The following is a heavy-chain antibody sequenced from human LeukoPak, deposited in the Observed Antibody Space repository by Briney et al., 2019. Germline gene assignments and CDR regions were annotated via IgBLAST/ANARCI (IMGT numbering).Heavy chain of an antibody. CDR3: ARGSGSYSGAADY. J-gene: IGHJ4*02. CDR2: RNHRGSS. CDR1: GSSFTGYY. D-gene: IGHD6-19*01. Sequence: PSETLSLTCSVHGSSFTGYYWSWIRQPPGKGLEWIGERNHRGSSYFNPSFESRVTISLDMSRKQFSLKLTSVTAADTAFYYCARGSGSYSGAADYWGQDTLVTVSS. V-gene: IGHV4-34*01.